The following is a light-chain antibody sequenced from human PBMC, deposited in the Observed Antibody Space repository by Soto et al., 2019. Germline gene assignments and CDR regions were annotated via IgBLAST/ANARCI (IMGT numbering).Light chain of an antibody. J-gene: IGKJ1*01. V-gene: IGKV3-20*01. CDR3: QQYGSLPLT. CDR1: QSVSVSQ. CDR2: DAS. Sequence: EIVLTQSPGTLSLSPGERATLSCRASQSVSVSQLAWYQQKPGQTPRLLIYDASRRAIGIPDRFSVSESGTDFTLTISRLEPEDFAVYHCQQYGSLPLTFGQGTKVEIK.